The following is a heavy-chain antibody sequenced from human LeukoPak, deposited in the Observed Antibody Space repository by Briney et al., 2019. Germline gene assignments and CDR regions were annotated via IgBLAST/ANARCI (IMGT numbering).Heavy chain of an antibody. J-gene: IGHJ5*02. CDR1: GYTFTSYG. D-gene: IGHD1-7*01. CDR2: ISAYNGNT. CDR3: ARLITGTTEALVGWFDP. V-gene: IGHV1-18*01. Sequence: ASVKVSCKASGYTFTSYGISWVRQAPGQGLEWMGWISAYNGNTNYAQKLQGRVTMTTDTSTSTAHMELRSLRSDDTAVYYCARLITGTTEALVGWFDPWGQGTLVTVSS.